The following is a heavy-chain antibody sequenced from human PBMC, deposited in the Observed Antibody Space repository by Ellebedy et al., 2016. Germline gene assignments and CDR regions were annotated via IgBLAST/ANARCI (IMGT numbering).Heavy chain of an antibody. D-gene: IGHD3-16*01. Sequence: GGSLRLSCVASGFTFSNFWMSWVRQAPGKGLEWVANVNQDETEKDYVEFVKCRFTISRDNAKRSLFLQMSALGANDTAVYYCARVRKVFGNTGNYLGDDFENWGQGTLVTVSS. CDR2: VNQDETEK. V-gene: IGHV3-7*01. J-gene: IGHJ4*02. CDR3: ARVRKVFGNTGNYLGDDFEN. CDR1: GFTFSNFW.